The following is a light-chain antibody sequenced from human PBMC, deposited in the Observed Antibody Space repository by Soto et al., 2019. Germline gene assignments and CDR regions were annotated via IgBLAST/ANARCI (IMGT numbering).Light chain of an antibody. CDR3: QHYDTFSWT. CDR2: GAS. CDR1: EDIDTS. J-gene: IGKJ1*01. V-gene: IGKV1-5*01. Sequence: DIQMSQSASTLSVSLGDRITITCGASEDIDTSLAWFQQRPGKAPKVLIAGASGLMNGVPSTFSGSGSGTEFALTISSVQPDDFATYFCQHYDTFSWTFGQGTKVDIK.